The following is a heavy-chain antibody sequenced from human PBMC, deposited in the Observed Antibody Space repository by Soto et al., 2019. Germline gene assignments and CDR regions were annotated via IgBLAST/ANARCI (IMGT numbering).Heavy chain of an antibody. Sequence: QVQLVQSGAEVKKPGASVKVSCKASGYTFTSHGISWVRQAPGQGLEWMGWISAYNGDTNYAQKHQGGVTVNTDTSTSTACMVLRSLRSEDTAVYYCARMFRGSKIGFSRYMDVWGHGIKVTVYS. CDR2: ISAYNGDT. CDR3: ARMFRGSKIGFSRYMDV. D-gene: IGHD5-12*01. J-gene: IGHJ6*03. V-gene: IGHV1-18*01. CDR1: GYTFTSHG.